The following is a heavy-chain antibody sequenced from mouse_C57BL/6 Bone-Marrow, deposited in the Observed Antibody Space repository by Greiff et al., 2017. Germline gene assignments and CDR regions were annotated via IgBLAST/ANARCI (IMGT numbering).Heavy chain of an antibody. CDR2: SRNKANDYTT. V-gene: IGHV7-1*01. J-gene: IGHJ1*03. D-gene: IGHD1-1*01. Sequence: EVQLVESGGGLVQSGRSLRLSCATSGFTFSDFYMEWVRQAPGKGLEWIAASRNKANDYTTEYSASVKGRFIVSRDTSQSILYLQMNALRAEDTAIYYCARDYYGSSYGDWYFDVWGTGTTVTVSS. CDR1: GFTFSDFY. CDR3: ARDYYGSSYGDWYFDV.